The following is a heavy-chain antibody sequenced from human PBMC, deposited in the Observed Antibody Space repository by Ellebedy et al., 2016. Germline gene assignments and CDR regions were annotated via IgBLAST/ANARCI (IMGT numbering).Heavy chain of an antibody. CDR1: GFTFSSYW. J-gene: IGHJ4*02. CDR2: IKQDGSEK. Sequence: GESLKISXAASGFTFSSYWMSWVRQAPGKGLEWVANIKQDGSEKYYVDSVKGRFTISRDNAKNSLYLQMNSLRAEDTAVYYCARVSPSQDYFDYWGQGTLVTVSS. V-gene: IGHV3-7*01. CDR3: ARVSPSQDYFDY.